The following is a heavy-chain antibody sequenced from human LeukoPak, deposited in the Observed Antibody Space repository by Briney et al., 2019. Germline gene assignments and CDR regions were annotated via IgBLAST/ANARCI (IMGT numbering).Heavy chain of an antibody. CDR2: INPSGGST. Sequence: ASVKVSCKVSGYTFTSYYMHWVRQAPGQGLEWMGIINPSGGSTSYAQKFQGRVTMTRDTSTGTVYMELSSLRSEDTAVYYCARDEVGATKQSSFDYWGQGTLVTVSP. CDR1: GYTFTSYY. CDR3: ARDEVGATKQSSFDY. J-gene: IGHJ4*02. V-gene: IGHV1-46*01. D-gene: IGHD1-26*01.